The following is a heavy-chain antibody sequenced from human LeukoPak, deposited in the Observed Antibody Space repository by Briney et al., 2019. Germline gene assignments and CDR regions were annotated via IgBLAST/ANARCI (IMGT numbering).Heavy chain of an antibody. J-gene: IGHJ4*02. CDR1: GFTFDDYA. V-gene: IGHV3-43D*03. CDR3: AKDYYDSSGYLDY. Sequence: GGSLRLSCAASGFTFDDYAMHWVRQAPGEGLEWVSLISWDGGSTYYADSVKGRFTISRDNSKNSLYLQMNSLRAEDTALYYCAKDYYDSSGYLDYWGQGTLVTVSS. D-gene: IGHD3-22*01. CDR2: ISWDGGST.